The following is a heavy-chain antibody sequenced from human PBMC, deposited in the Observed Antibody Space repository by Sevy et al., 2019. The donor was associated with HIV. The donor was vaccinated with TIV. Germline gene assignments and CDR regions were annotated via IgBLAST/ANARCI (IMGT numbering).Heavy chain of an antibody. Sequence: GGSLRLSCAASEFTVSSSYMSWVRQAPGKGLEWVSILYSGGSSYYAASVKGRFAGSRDNSKNTLYLERNSLRAEDTAVYYCARAGTGSYRAYFDYWGQGTLVTVSS. CDR1: EFTVSSSY. D-gene: IGHD1-26*01. J-gene: IGHJ4*02. V-gene: IGHV3-53*01. CDR2: LYSGGSS. CDR3: ARAGTGSYRAYFDY.